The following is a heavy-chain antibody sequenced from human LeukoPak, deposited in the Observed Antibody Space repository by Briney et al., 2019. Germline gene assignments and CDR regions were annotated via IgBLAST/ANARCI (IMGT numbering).Heavy chain of an antibody. CDR3: ARQRGGQYEDAFDI. V-gene: IGHV1-46*01. J-gene: IGHJ3*02. CDR2: INPRGGTT. CDR1: GYTFTSSY. D-gene: IGHD2-8*01. Sequence: ASVKVSCKASGYTFTSSYIHWVRQAPGQGLEWMGIINPRGGTTIYAQKFQGRVTMTRDTSTSTVYMELSSLRSEDTAVYYCARQRGGQYEDAFDICGQGTVVTVSS.